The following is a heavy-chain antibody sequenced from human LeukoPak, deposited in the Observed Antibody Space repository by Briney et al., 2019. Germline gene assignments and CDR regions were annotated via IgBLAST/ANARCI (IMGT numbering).Heavy chain of an antibody. CDR2: IIPIFGTA. V-gene: IGHV1-69*13. CDR3: ARVNLGSSGYYLYYFDY. Sequence: AASVKVSCKASGGTFSSYAISWVRQAPGQGLEWMGGIIPIFGTANYAQKFQGRVTITAEESTSTAYMELSSLRSEDTAVYYCARVNLGSSGYYLYYFDYWGQGTLVTVSS. D-gene: IGHD3-22*01. CDR1: GGTFSSYA. J-gene: IGHJ4*02.